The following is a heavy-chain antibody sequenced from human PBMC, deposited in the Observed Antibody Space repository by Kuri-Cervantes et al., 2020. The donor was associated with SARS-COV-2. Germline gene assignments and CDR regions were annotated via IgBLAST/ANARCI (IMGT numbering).Heavy chain of an antibody. V-gene: IGHV1-46*01. CDR1: GYTFTYRY. CDR2: INPSGGST. J-gene: IGHJ1*01. CDR3: ARDRLAAAGTTEHRH. D-gene: IGHD6-13*01. Sequence: ASVKVSCKASGYTFTYRYLHWVRQAPGQALEWMGIINPSGGSTNYAQKLQGRVTMTTDTSTSTAYMELRSLRSDDTAVYYCARDRLAAAGTTEHRHWGQGTLVTVSS.